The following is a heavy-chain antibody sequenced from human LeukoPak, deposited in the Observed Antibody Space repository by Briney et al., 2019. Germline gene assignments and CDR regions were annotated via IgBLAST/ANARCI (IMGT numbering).Heavy chain of an antibody. CDR1: GFSFHNAW. J-gene: IGHJ3*02. CDR2: ISSSSSYI. V-gene: IGHV3-21*01. Sequence: GGSLRLSCAASGFSFHNAWMSWVRQAPGKGLEWVSSISSSSSYIYYADSVKGRFTISRDNAKNSLYLQMNSLRAEDTAVYYCARDGDFPSLFDIWGQGTMVTVSS. CDR3: ARDGDFPSLFDI. D-gene: IGHD4-17*01.